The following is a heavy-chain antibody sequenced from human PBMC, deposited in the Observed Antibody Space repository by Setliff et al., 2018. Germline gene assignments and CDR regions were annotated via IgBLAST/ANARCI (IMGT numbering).Heavy chain of an antibody. J-gene: IGHJ2*01. CDR3: ARNPDYLQYSFDL. CDR2: IYTSWST. D-gene: IGHD6-6*01. Sequence: SETLSLTCTVSGDSISSRTYYWSWIRQPAGKGLEWIGHIYTSWSTISNPSLKSRVTISLDTSKNQFSLKLSSVTAADTAVYYCARNPDYLQYSFDLWGRGTLVTVSS. V-gene: IGHV4-61*09. CDR1: GDSISSRTYY.